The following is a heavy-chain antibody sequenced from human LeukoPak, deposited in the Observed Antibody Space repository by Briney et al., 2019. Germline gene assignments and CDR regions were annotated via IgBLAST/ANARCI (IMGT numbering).Heavy chain of an antibody. CDR1: GFTFSNYW. D-gene: IGHD6-13*01. CDR3: ASGRQLGY. Sequence: SGGSLRLSCAASGFTFSNYWMSWVRQAPGKGLEWVANIKEDGSEKYYVDSVKCRFTISRDNASNSLYLQMNSLRAEDTAVYYCASGRQLGYWGQGTLVTVSS. CDR2: IKEDGSEK. J-gene: IGHJ4*02. V-gene: IGHV3-7*01.